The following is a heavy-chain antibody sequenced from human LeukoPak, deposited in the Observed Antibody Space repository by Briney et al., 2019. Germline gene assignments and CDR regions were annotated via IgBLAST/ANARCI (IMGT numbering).Heavy chain of an antibody. Sequence: GGSLRLSCAASGFTFSSYSMNWVRQAPGKGLEWVSYISSSSSTIYYADSVKGRFTISRDNAKNSLYLQMNSLRAEDTAVYYCAKGPQRRRELRGDYFDYWGQGTLVTVSS. CDR3: AKGPQRRRELRGDYFDY. V-gene: IGHV3-48*04. CDR2: ISSSSSTI. CDR1: GFTFSSYS. D-gene: IGHD1-26*01. J-gene: IGHJ4*02.